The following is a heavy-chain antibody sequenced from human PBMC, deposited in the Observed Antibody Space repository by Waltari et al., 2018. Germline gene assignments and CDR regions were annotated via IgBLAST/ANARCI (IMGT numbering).Heavy chain of an antibody. V-gene: IGHV3-7*01. CDR1: GCTFSHSW. CDR2: IKEDGVRK. CDR3: VRNRGRQQFDF. J-gene: IGHJ4*02. D-gene: IGHD3-16*01. Sequence: EVQLVASGGGLVQPGGSLRLSCAASGCTFSHSWMGWSRQSPGSGLEWGDVIKEDGVRKDYVDSVKGRFTISRDNAKSTIYLQMNSLRAEDTAVFYCVRNRGRQQFDFWGQGTLVTVSS.